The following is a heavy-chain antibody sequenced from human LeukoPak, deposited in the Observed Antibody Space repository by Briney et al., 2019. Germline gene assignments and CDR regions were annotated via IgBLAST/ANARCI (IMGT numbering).Heavy chain of an antibody. CDR2: ISYNSNYI. CDR3: ARRYCSSTNCYAFDV. J-gene: IGHJ3*01. D-gene: IGHD2-2*01. V-gene: IGHV3-21*01. CDR1: GFTFSTYS. Sequence: GGSLRLSCAASGFTFSTYSMNWVRQAPGKGLEWVSSISYNSNYIYYADSVKGRFTISRDNAKNSLYLQINNLRAEDTAAYYCARRYCSSTNCYAFDVWGQGTMVTVSS.